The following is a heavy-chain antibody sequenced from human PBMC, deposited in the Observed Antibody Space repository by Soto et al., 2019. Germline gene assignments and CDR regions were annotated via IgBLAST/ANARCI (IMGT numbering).Heavy chain of an antibody. D-gene: IGHD3-3*01. J-gene: IGHJ6*02. V-gene: IGHV1-46*01. Sequence: GASVKVSCKASGYTFTSYYMHWVRQAPGQGLEWMGIINPSGGSTSYAQKIQGRVTMTRDTSTSTVYMELSSLRTEDTAEYYCARDQGITTFGVYSMYYYGMDVWGQGTTVTVSS. CDR1: GYTFTSYY. CDR2: INPSGGST. CDR3: ARDQGITTFGVYSMYYYGMDV.